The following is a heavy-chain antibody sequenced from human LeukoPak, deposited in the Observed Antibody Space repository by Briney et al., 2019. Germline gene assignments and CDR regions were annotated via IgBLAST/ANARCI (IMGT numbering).Heavy chain of an antibody. CDR1: GFSFSTYW. D-gene: IGHD2-15*01. CDR2: INIDGSDT. J-gene: IGHJ4*02. Sequence: GGSLRLSCAASGFSFSTYWMHWVRQAPGEGLVWVARINIDGSDTNYADSVKARFTISRDNAKNTVYLQMNSLKTEDTAVYYCSTDAWAVVRSSSLYYWGQGTLVTVSS. CDR3: STDAWAVVRSSSLYY. V-gene: IGHV3-74*01.